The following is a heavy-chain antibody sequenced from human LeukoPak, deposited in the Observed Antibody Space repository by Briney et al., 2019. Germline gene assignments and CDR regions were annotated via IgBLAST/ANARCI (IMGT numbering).Heavy chain of an antibody. V-gene: IGHV6-1*01. CDR2: TYYRSKLYN. J-gene: IGHJ4*02. CDR3: AFVLTGRNAFDY. Sequence: PSQTLSLTCAIVGYSFSRNSAGWDWIRQSPSRGLEWLGRTYYRSKLYNDYAVSVKSRITINPDTSKNQFSLQLNSVPPQDTAVYYSAFVLTGRNAFDYWGQGTLVTVSS. D-gene: IGHD6-6*01. CDR1: GYSFSRNSAG.